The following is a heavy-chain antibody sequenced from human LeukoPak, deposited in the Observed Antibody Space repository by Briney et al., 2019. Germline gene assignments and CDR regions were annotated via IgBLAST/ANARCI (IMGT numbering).Heavy chain of an antibody. D-gene: IGHD6-13*01. CDR2: IYPVDSDT. V-gene: IGHV5-51*01. CDR1: GYIFTSYC. Sequence: AGESLKIFCRGSGYIFTSYCIVCVRQMARKRLEWMGIIYPVDSDTTYSPSYQGQVTISVDKSISTAYLQWSSLKASDTAMYYCARLWSGTWKNFDYWGQGTLVTVSS. CDR3: ARLWSGTWKNFDY. J-gene: IGHJ4*02.